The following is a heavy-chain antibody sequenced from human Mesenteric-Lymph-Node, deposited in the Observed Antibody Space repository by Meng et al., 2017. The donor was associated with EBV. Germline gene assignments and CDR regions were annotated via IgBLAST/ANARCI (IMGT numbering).Heavy chain of an antibody. CDR1: GGSFSGYY. Sequence: QVQLQQWGAGLLKASETLSLPCAVYGGSFSGYYWSWIRQPPGKGLEWIGEISHSGSSNYNVSLKSRVTMSIDTSKNQFSLKLSSVTVADTAVYYCARYSSSWEKYFQYWGRGSLVTVSS. CDR2: ISHSGSS. CDR3: ARYSSSWEKYFQY. D-gene: IGHD1-26*01. V-gene: IGHV4-34*01. J-gene: IGHJ1*01.